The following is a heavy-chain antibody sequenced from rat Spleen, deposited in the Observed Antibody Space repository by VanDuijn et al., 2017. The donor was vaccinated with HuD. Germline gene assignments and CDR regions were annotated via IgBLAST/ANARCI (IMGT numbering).Heavy chain of an antibody. J-gene: IGHJ2*01. CDR2: MSTGGGNT. CDR1: GFTFSNYY. V-gene: IGHV5-25*01. CDR3: ARHPTYYYDGSYYPDY. D-gene: IGHD1-12*02. Sequence: EVQLVESGGGLVQPGRSMKLSCAASGFTFSNYYMAWVRQAPTKGLEWVASMSTGGGNTYYRDSVKGRFTISRDNAKSTLYLQMDSLRSEDTATYYCARHPTYYYDGSYYPDYWGQGVMVTVSS.